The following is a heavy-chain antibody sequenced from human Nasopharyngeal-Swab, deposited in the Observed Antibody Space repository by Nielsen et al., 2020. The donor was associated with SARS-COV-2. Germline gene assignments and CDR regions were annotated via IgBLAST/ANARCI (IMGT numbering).Heavy chain of an antibody. CDR2: ISGSGGST. V-gene: IGHV3-23*01. CDR3: AKILITMIVVLPNDY. J-gene: IGHJ4*02. Sequence: GASLKISCAASGFTFSRYAMSWVRQAPGKGLEWVSAISGSGGSTYYADSVKGRFTISRDNSKNTLYLQMNSLRAEDTAVYYCAKILITMIVVLPNDYWGQGTLVTVSS. CDR1: GFTFSRYA. D-gene: IGHD3-22*01.